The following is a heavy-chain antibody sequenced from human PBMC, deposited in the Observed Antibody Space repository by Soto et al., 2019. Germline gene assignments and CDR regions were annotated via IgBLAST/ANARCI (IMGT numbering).Heavy chain of an antibody. CDR3: ARDKITGLFDY. CDR2: MYHTGTT. D-gene: IGHD2-8*02. V-gene: IGHV4-30-2*01. J-gene: IGHJ4*02. Sequence: PSETLYLTCTVSGGSINSGRYSWTWIRQPPGAGLEWIGHMYHTGTTYYNTSLKNRATMSVDTSKNQFSLKLSSVTAADTAVYYCARDKITGLFDYWGQGTLVT. CDR1: GGSINSGRYS.